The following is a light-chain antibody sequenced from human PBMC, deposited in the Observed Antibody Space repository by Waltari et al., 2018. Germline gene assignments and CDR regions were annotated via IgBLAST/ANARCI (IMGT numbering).Light chain of an antibody. Sequence: QPALTQPASVSGSPGQSITISCTGTSSDVGNNNHVCWYQKHPDKVPKLINYEGSKRPPGVSDRFSGSKSGNTASLTISGLQAEDEADYYCLSYAATVSFGFGGGTKLTVL. J-gene: IGLJ2*01. CDR1: SSDVGNNNH. CDR3: LSYAATVSFG. CDR2: EGS. V-gene: IGLV2-23*03.